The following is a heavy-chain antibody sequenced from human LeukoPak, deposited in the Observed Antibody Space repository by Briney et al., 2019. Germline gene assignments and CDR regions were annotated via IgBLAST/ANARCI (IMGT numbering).Heavy chain of an antibody. CDR3: VREDTPATANY. CDR1: GFNFANHA. J-gene: IGHJ4*02. V-gene: IGHV3-23*01. D-gene: IGHD2-21*02. CDR2: ISGGGDIT. Sequence: GGSLRLSCAASGFNFANHAMSWVRQTPGKGLGWVSAISGGGDITYYADSVTGRFTISRDNSKDTLFLQMHSLRPGDTAVYYCVREDTPATANYWGQGTLVTISS.